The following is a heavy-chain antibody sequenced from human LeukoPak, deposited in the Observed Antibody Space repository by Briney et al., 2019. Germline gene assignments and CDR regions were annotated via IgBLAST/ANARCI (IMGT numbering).Heavy chain of an antibody. CDR3: AKGEITMVRGVITN. Sequence: GRSLRLSCAASGFTFDDYAMHWVRQAPGKGLEWVSGISWNSGSIGYADSVKGRFTIPRDNAKNSLYLQMNSLRAEDMALYYCAKGEITMVRGVITNWGQGTLVTVSS. D-gene: IGHD3-10*01. CDR2: ISWNSGSI. J-gene: IGHJ4*02. CDR1: GFTFDDYA. V-gene: IGHV3-9*03.